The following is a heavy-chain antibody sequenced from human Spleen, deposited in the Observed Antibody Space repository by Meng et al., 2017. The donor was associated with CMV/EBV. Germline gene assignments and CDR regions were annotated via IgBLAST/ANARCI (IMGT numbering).Heavy chain of an antibody. D-gene: IGHD6-13*01. J-gene: IGHJ4*02. CDR3: ARGRSYSGTWYFTL. Sequence: SETLSLTCAVYDGSFRGYYWNWIRQPPGKGLEWIGEINHAGTTNNNPSLKSRFTLSVDTSKNQFSLRLTSVTAADTAVYYCARGRSYSGTWYFTLWGQGTLVTVSS. CDR1: DGSFRGYY. CDR2: INHAGTT. V-gene: IGHV4-34*01.